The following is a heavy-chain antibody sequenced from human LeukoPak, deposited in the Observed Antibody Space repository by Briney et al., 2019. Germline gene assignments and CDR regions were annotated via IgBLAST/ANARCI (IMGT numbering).Heavy chain of an antibody. D-gene: IGHD1-26*01. V-gene: IGHV4-59*08. J-gene: IGHJ4*02. CDR1: GGSISSYY. CDR2: FYNSGST. Sequence: PSETLSLTCTVSGGSISSYYWSWIPRPPGKGLEWIGYFYNSGSTNYNPSLKSRVTISVDTSKNQFSLKLTSVTAADTAVYYCARHGGSYSFDYWGQGTLVTVSS. CDR3: ARHGGSYSFDY.